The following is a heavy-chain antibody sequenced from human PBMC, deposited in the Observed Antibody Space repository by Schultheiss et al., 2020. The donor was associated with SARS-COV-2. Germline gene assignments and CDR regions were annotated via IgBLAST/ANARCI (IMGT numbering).Heavy chain of an antibody. D-gene: IGHD1-7*01. J-gene: IGHJ3*02. Sequence: GGSLRLSCAASGFTFSSYEMNWVRQAPGKGLEWVSYISSSGSTIYYADSVKGRFTISRDNAKNSLYLQMNSLRAEDTAVYYCARLSITGTTFHAFDIWGQGTMVTVSS. CDR2: ISSSGSTI. CDR1: GFTFSSYE. CDR3: ARLSITGTTFHAFDI. V-gene: IGHV3-48*03.